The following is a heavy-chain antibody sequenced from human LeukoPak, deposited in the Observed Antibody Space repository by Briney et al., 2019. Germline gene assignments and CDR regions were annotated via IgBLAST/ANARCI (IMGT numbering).Heavy chain of an antibody. J-gene: IGHJ1*01. Sequence: GESLKISCKGSGYNFTGYWIGWVRQMPGKGLECMGTIYPGDSDTRYSPSFQGQVTISADKSVSTAYLQWSSLKASDTAMYYCARSDSSGAARGIQYWGQGTPVTVSS. CDR2: IYPGDSDT. V-gene: IGHV5-51*01. D-gene: IGHD3-22*01. CDR1: GYNFTGYW. CDR3: ARSDSSGAARGIQY.